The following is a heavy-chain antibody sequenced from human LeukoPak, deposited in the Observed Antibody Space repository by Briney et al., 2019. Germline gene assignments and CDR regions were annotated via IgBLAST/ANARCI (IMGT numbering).Heavy chain of an antibody. CDR1: GRSISSGGCY. CDR2: IYHSGST. D-gene: IGHD3-16*01. V-gene: IGHV4-30-2*01. CDR3: ARLGVVSPVTHDAFDI. Sequence: SETLSLTCTVSGRSISSGGCYWSGIRQPAGKGLERIGYIYHSGSTYYNPSLKSRVTISVDRSKNQFSLKLSSVTAAHTAVYYCARLGVVSPVTHDAFDIWGQGTMVTVSS. J-gene: IGHJ3*02.